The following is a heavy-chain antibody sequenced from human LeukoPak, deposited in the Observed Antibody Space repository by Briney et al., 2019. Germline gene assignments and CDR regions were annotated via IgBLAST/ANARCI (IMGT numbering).Heavy chain of an antibody. J-gene: IGHJ4*02. CDR2: ISGNGGKI. CDR1: EFTFSNYA. CDR3: AKRDYYDSSGYAPLFDY. Sequence: GGSLRLSCAASEFTFSNYAMAWVRQAPGEGLEWVSGISGNGGKIHYADSVKGRFTISRDNSKNTLYLQMNSLRGEDTAVYFCAKRDYYDSSGYAPLFDYWGQGTLVTVSP. D-gene: IGHD3-22*01. V-gene: IGHV3-23*01.